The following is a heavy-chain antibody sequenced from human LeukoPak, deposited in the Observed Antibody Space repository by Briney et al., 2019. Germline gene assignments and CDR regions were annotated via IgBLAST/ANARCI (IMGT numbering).Heavy chain of an antibody. CDR1: GYTFTGYY. CDR3: ARDSKRWLQGWAFDL. J-gene: IGHJ3*01. V-gene: IGHV1-2*02. D-gene: IGHD5-24*01. CDR2: INPNSGGT. Sequence: ASVKVSCKASGYTFTGYYMHWVRQAPGQGLQWMGWINPNSGGTNYAQKFQGRVTMTRDTSISTAYIELSSVTAADTAVYYCARDSKRWLQGWAFDLWGQGTMVTVSS.